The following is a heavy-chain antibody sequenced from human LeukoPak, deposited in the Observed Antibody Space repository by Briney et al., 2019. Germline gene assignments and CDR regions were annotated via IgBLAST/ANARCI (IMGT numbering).Heavy chain of an antibody. CDR2: ISYDGSNK. CDR3: GKSQNSRSSPVALII. J-gene: IGHJ3*02. CDR1: GFTFSSYG. V-gene: IGHV3-30*18. D-gene: IGHD6-6*01. Sequence: PGGSLRLSCAASGFTFSSYGMHWVRQAPGKGLEWVAVISYDGSNKYYADSVKGRFTISRDNSKKTVYVQMNSLRAEDTAVYYGGKSQNSRSSPVALIIWGQGTMVTVSS.